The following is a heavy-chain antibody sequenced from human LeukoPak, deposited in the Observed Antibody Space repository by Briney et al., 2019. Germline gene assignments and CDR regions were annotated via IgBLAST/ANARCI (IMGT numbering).Heavy chain of an antibody. V-gene: IGHV5-10-1*01. Sequence: GESLKISRKGSGYSFTSYWISWVRQMPGKGLEWMGRIDPSDSYTNYSPSFQGHVTISADKSISTAYLQWSSLKASDTAMYYCARIPAGEWLPTTYYYGMDVWGQGTTVTVSS. J-gene: IGHJ6*02. CDR1: GYSFTSYW. D-gene: IGHD5-12*01. CDR3: ARIPAGEWLPTTYYYGMDV. CDR2: IDPSDSYT.